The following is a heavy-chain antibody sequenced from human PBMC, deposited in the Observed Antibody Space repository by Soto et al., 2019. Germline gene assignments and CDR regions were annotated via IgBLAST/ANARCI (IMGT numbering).Heavy chain of an antibody. CDR1: GFTFSSYA. CDR2: ISSDGSNK. V-gene: IGHV3-30-3*01. Sequence: QVQLVESGGGVVQPGRSLRLSCAASGFTFSSYAMHWVRQAPGKGLEWVAVISSDGSNKYYADSVKGRFTISRDNSKNTLYLQMNSLIAEDTAVYYCARDPTYYEFWSGYYEYYYYGMDVWGQGTTVTVSS. D-gene: IGHD3-3*01. J-gene: IGHJ6*02. CDR3: ARDPTYYEFWSGYYEYYYYGMDV.